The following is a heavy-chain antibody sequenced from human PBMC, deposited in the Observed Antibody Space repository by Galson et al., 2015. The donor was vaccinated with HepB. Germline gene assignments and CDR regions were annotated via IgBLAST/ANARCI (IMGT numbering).Heavy chain of an antibody. Sequence: SLRLSCAVSGFTFKNYAMTWVRQAPGKGLEWVSSISGNGISTYYADSVKGRFTISRDNSKNTLYLQMNSLRAEDTATYSCARQIGTTATSAFDIWGLGTMVTVSS. V-gene: IGHV3-23*01. CDR2: ISGNGIST. CDR1: GFTFKNYA. D-gene: IGHD1-7*01. CDR3: ARQIGTTATSAFDI. J-gene: IGHJ3*02.